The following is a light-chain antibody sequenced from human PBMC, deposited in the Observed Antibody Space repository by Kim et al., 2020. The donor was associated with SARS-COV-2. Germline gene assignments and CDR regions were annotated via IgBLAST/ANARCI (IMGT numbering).Light chain of an antibody. V-gene: IGLV6-57*03. J-gene: IGLJ2*01. CDR1: SGNIADNY. CDR2: EDS. Sequence: GNTVTISCTRTSGNIADNYVQWYQQRPGSAPTIVIYEDSERPSGVPDRFSGSIDTSSSSASLTISGLKTEDEADYYCQCYDISNVIFGGGTQLTVL. CDR3: QCYDISNVI.